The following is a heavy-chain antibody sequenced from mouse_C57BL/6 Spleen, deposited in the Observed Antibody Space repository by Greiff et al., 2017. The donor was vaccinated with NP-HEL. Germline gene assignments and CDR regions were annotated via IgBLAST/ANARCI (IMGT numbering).Heavy chain of an antibody. CDR1: GYTFTSYW. V-gene: IGHV1-64*01. Sequence: QVQLQQPGAELVKPGASVKLSCKASGYTFTSYWMHWVKQRPGQGLEWIGMIHPNSGSTNYNEKFKSKATLTVDKSSSTAYMQLSSLTSEDSAVYYCARSGDYGYYAMDYWGQGTSVTVSS. D-gene: IGHD2-4*01. CDR2: IHPNSGST. J-gene: IGHJ4*01. CDR3: ARSGDYGYYAMDY.